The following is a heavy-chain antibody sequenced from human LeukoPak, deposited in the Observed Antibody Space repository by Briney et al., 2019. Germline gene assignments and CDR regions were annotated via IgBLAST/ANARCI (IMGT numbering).Heavy chain of an antibody. CDR2: IWSDGFNK. J-gene: IGHJ4*02. Sequence: GGSLRLPCAASGFTFHTYAMHWVRQAPGKGLELVAVIWSDGFNKYYADSVQGRFSVSRDNSQNTLFLQMNSLRAEDTAVYHCVTLEESYWGQGTLVSVSS. CDR3: VTLEESY. D-gene: IGHD3-3*01. V-gene: IGHV3-33*01. CDR1: GFTFHTYA.